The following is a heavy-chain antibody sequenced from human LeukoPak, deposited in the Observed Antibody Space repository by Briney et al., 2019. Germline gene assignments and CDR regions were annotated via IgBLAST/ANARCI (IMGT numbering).Heavy chain of an antibody. CDR2: INHSGST. J-gene: IGHJ4*02. Sequence: PSETLSLTCAVYGGSFSGYYWSWIRQPPGKGLEWIGGINHSGSTNYNPSLKSRVTISVDTSKNQFSLKLSSVTAADTAVYYCARGGWSGSYYFPFDYWGQGTLVTVSS. V-gene: IGHV4-34*01. CDR1: GGSFSGYY. D-gene: IGHD1-26*01. CDR3: ARGGWSGSYYFPFDY.